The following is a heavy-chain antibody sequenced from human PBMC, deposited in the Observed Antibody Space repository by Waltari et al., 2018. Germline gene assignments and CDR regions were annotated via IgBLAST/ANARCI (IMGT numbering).Heavy chain of an antibody. Sequence: EVQLVESGGGLVQPGGSLRLSCAASGFAFSSYWMSWVRQAPGKGLEWVANIKQDGSEKYYVDSVKGRFTISRDNAKNSLYLQMNSLRAEDTAVYYCARDNELYYFDYWGQGTLVTVSS. D-gene: IGHD1-1*01. V-gene: IGHV3-7*01. CDR2: IKQDGSEK. CDR3: ARDNELYYFDY. CDR1: GFAFSSYW. J-gene: IGHJ4*02.